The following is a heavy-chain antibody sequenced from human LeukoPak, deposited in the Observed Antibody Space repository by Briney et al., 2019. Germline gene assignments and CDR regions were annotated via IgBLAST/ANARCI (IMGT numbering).Heavy chain of an antibody. J-gene: IGHJ4*02. Sequence: SETLSPTRAVSDSSISSGYFWGWIRQPPGKGLEWIGTLYHSGSTYYNPSLKSRVAISLDTSKTQFSLKLSSVTAADTALYYCATVLSDYGAHYFDSWGQGVLVTVSS. D-gene: IGHD4-17*01. CDR3: ATVLSDYGAHYFDS. V-gene: IGHV4-38-2*01. CDR1: DSSISSGYF. CDR2: LYHSGST.